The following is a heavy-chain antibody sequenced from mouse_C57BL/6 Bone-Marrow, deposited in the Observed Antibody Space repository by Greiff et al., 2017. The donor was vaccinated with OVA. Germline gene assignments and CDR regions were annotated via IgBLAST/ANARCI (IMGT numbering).Heavy chain of an antibody. CDR3: ARAPYYEGYYAMDY. CDR2: INYDGSST. J-gene: IGHJ4*01. CDR1: GFTFSDYY. V-gene: IGHV5-16*01. D-gene: IGHD2-10*01. Sequence: EVKLMESEGGLVQPGSSMKLSCTASGFTFSDYYMAWVRQVPEKGLEWVANINYDGSSTYYLDSLKSRFIISRDNAKNILYLQMSSLKSEDTATYYCARAPYYEGYYAMDYWGQGTSVTVSS.